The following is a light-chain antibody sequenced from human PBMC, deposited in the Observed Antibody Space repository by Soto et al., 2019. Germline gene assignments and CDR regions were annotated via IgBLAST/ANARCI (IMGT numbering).Light chain of an antibody. CDR2: GAS. V-gene: IGKV3-20*01. CDR3: QQYGSSGT. Sequence: EIVMTQSPATLSVSPVERATLSCMASQSVSSSYLAWFQHKPGQAPRLLIYGASSRATGIPDRFSGSGSGTDFTLTISRLEPEDFAVYYCQQYGSSGTFGQGTKVDI. J-gene: IGKJ1*01. CDR1: QSVSSSY.